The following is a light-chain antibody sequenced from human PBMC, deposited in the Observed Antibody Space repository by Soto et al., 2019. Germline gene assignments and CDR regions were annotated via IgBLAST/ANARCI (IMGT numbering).Light chain of an antibody. CDR2: DAS. CDR3: QQFNNFLFT. CDR1: QGISSA. V-gene: IGKV1D-13*01. Sequence: AIQLTQSPSSLSASVGDRVTITCRASQGISSALAWYQQKPGKAPKLLIYDASSLESGVPSRSSGSGSGTDFTLTISSLQPEDFATYYCQQFNNFLFTFGPGTKVDIK. J-gene: IGKJ3*01.